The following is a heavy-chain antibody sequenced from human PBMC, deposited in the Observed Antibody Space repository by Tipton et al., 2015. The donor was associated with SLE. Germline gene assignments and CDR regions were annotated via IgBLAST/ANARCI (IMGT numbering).Heavy chain of an antibody. CDR1: GFTFNIYA. V-gene: IGHV3-23*01. CDR3: AKDLSHIVVVIAIPSYGMDV. J-gene: IGHJ6*02. D-gene: IGHD2-21*01. CDR2: ITGSGDTT. Sequence: SLRLSCAASGFTFNIYAMTWVRQAPGKGLEWVSSITGSGDTTDYAGSAKGRFTISRDNSKNTLYLQMNSLRAEDTAVYYCAKDLSHIVVVIAIPSYGMDVWGQGTTVTVSS.